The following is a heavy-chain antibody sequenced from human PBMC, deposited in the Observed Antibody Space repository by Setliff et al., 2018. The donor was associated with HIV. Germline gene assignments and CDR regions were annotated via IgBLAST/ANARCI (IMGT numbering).Heavy chain of an antibody. Sequence: PGGSLRLSCVASGFSFSAYGMYWIRQAPGKGLEWVAFIWYDGSKKYYADSVKGRFTISRDNSKNTLFLQMNSLRSEDTAVYYCAKGRYSSGANYYYYYMDVWGKGTTVTVSS. D-gene: IGHD6-19*01. V-gene: IGHV3-30*02. CDR3: AKGRYSSGANYYYYYMDV. CDR2: IWYDGSKK. CDR1: GFSFSAYG. J-gene: IGHJ6*03.